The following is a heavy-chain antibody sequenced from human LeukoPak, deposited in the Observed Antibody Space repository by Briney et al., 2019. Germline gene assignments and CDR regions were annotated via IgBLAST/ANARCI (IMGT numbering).Heavy chain of an antibody. CDR3: AKGLRAWIHPY. V-gene: IGHV3-23*01. CDR2: ISGSGGST. D-gene: IGHD5-18*01. CDR1: GFTFSSYG. Sequence: GGSLRLSCAASGFTFSSYGMSWVRQAPGKGLEWVSAISGSGGSTYYADSVKGRFTISRDNSKNTLYLQMNSLRAEDTAVYYCAKGLRAWIHPYWGQGTLVTVSS. J-gene: IGHJ4*02.